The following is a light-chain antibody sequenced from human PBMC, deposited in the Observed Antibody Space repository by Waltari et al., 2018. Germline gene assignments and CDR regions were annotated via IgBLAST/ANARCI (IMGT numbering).Light chain of an antibody. CDR2: DVS. J-gene: IGLJ3*02. CDR1: SSDVAGYND. V-gene: IGLV2-14*03. CDR3: SSYTSSSRV. Sequence: QYALTQPASVSGSPGQSTPIPCTGTSSDVAGYNDVSWYQQHPGKAPKLMIYDVSNRPSGVSNRFSGSKSGNTASLTISGLQAEDEADYYCSSYTSSSRVFGGGTKLTVL.